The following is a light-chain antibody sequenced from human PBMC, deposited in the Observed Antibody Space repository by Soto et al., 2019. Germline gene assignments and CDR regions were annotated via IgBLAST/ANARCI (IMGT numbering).Light chain of an antibody. CDR2: DAS. V-gene: IGKV1-5*01. CDR1: QSISSW. J-gene: IGKJ5*01. Sequence: DIQMTQSPSTLSASVGDRVTITCRASQSISSWLAWYQQKPGKAPNLLIYDASTLQSGVPSRFSGSGSGTDFTLTISSLEPEDFAVYYCQQRSNWPPITFGQGTRLEIK. CDR3: QQRSNWPPIT.